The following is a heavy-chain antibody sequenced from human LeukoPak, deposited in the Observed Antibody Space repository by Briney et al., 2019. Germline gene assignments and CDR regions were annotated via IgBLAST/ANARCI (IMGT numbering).Heavy chain of an antibody. V-gene: IGHV5-51*01. J-gene: IGHJ3*02. CDR3: ARQRDYYDSSGYIQLALAFDI. Sequence: GESLKISCKGSGYSFTSYWIGWVRQMPGKGLEWMGIIYPGDSDTRYSPSFQGQVSISADKSISTAYLQWSSLKASDTAMYYCARQRDYYDSSGYIQLALAFDIWGQGTMVTVSS. CDR2: IYPGDSDT. D-gene: IGHD3-22*01. CDR1: GYSFTSYW.